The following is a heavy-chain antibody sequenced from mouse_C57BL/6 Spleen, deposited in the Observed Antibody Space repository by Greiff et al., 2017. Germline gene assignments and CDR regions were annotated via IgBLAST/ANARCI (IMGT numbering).Heavy chain of an antibody. CDR3: ARRYYYGSSYDMAY. V-gene: IGHV1-85*01. D-gene: IGHD1-1*01. CDR1: GYTFTSYD. CDR2: IDPRDGST. Sequence: QVQLQQSGPELVKPGASVKLSCKASGYTFTSYDINWVKQRPGQGLEWIGWIDPRDGSTKYNEKFKGKATLTVDTSSSTAYMELHSLTSEDSAVYFCARRYYYGSSYDMAYWGQGTSVTVSS. J-gene: IGHJ4*01.